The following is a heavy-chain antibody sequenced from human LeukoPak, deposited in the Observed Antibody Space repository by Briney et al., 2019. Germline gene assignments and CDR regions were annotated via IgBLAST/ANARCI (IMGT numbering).Heavy chain of an antibody. D-gene: IGHD1-20*01. CDR2: IAHSGSST. V-gene: IGHV3-23*01. CDR3: AINWNLDY. Sequence: GGSRRLSCAASGFTFSSYAMSWVRQAPGKGLEWVSIIAHSGSSTYYADSVKGRFTISRDNSKNTLYLQMNSLRAEDTAMYYCAINWNLDYWGQGTLVTVSS. CDR1: GFTFSSYA. J-gene: IGHJ4*02.